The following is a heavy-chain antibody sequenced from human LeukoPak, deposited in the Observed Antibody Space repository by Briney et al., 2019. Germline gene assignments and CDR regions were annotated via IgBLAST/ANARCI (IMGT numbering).Heavy chain of an antibody. CDR2: IIPIFGTA. D-gene: IGHD2-2*01. CDR3: ARESNIVVVPAAMWTGRGSGWFDP. V-gene: IGHV1-69*06. Sequence: SVKVSCKASGGTFSSYAISWVRQAPGQGLEWMGGIIPIFGTANYAQKFQGRVTITADKSTSTAYMELSSLRSEDTAVYYCARESNIVVVPAAMWTGRGSGWFDPWGQGTLVTVSS. CDR1: GGTFSSYA. J-gene: IGHJ5*02.